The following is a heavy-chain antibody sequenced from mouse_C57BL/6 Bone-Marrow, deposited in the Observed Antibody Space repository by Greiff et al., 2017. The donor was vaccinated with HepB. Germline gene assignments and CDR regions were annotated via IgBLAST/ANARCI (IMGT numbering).Heavy chain of an antibody. CDR3: TTSDYYGSSYVNFDY. V-gene: IGHV14-1*01. J-gene: IGHJ2*01. CDR2: IDPEDGDT. D-gene: IGHD1-1*01. Sequence: VQLKQSGAELVRPGASVKLSCTASGFNIKDYYMHWVKQRPEQGLEWIGRIDPEDGDTEYAPKFQGKVTMTADTSSNTAYLQLSSLTSEDTAVYYCTTSDYYGSSYVNFDYWGQGTTLTVSS. CDR1: GFNIKDYY.